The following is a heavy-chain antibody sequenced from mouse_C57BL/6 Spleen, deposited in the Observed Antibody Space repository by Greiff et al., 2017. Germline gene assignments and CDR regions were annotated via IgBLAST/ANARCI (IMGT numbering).Heavy chain of an antibody. CDR3: AREEGGFAY. CDR2: INYDGSST. J-gene: IGHJ3*01. Sequence: EVQLVESEGGLVQPGSSMKLSCTASGFTFSDYYMAWVRQVPEKGLEWVANINYDGSSTYYLDSLKSRFIISRDNAKNILYLQMSSLKSEDTATYYCAREEGGFAYWGQGTLVTVSA. CDR1: GFTFSDYY. V-gene: IGHV5-16*01.